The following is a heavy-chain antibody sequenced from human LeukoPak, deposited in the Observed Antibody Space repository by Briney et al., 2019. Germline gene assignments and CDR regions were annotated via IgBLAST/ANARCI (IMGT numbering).Heavy chain of an antibody. CDR3: ARYSYGPPYYYGMDV. CDR2: ISYDGSNK. J-gene: IGHJ6*04. CDR1: GFTFSSYG. D-gene: IGHD5-18*01. V-gene: IGHV3-30*03. Sequence: GGSLRLSCAASGFTFSSYGMHWVRQAPGKGLEWVAVISYDGSNKYYADSVKGRFIISRDNSKNTLYLQMNSLRAEDTAVYYCARYSYGPPYYYGMDVWGKGTTVTVSS.